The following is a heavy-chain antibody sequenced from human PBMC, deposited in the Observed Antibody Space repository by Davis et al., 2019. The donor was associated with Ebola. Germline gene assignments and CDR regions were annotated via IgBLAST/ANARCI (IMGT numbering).Heavy chain of an antibody. CDR3: ARRQVVISSKGGNYFDY. D-gene: IGHD3-22*01. CDR2: ISSSSSYI. Sequence: GGSLRLSCAASGFTFSSYSMNWVRQAPGKGLEWVSSISSSSSYIYYADSVKGRFTISRDNAKNSLYLQMNSLRAEDTAVYYCARRQVVISSKGGNYFDYWGQGTLVTVSS. J-gene: IGHJ4*02. CDR1: GFTFSSYS. V-gene: IGHV3-21*01.